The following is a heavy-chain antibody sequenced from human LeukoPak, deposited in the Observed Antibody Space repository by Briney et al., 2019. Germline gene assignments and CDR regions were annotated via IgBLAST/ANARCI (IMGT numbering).Heavy chain of an antibody. CDR2: IWYDGSTK. CDR3: ARARHSSSWLDY. J-gene: IGHJ4*02. CDR1: GFTFSSSG. V-gene: IGHV3-33*01. D-gene: IGHD6-13*01. Sequence: PGGSLRLSCAASGFTFSSSGMHWVRQAPGKGLEWMAIIWYDGSTKYYADSVKGRFTISRDNSKNTLYLQMNSLRAEDTAVYYCARARHSSSWLDYWGQGTLVTVSS.